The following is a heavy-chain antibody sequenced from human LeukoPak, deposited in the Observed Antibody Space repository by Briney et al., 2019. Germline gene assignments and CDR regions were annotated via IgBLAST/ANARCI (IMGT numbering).Heavy chain of an antibody. CDR2: IYTSGST. D-gene: IGHD2-2*01. CDR3: AREEDCSSTSCYVV. J-gene: IGHJ6*04. Sequence: SQTLSLTCTVSGGSISSGSYYWSWLRQPAGKGLEWIGRIYTSGSTNYNPSLKSRVTISVDTSKNQFSLKLSSVTAADTAVYYCAREEDCSSTSCYVVWGKGTTVTVSS. CDR1: GGSISSGSYY. V-gene: IGHV4-61*02.